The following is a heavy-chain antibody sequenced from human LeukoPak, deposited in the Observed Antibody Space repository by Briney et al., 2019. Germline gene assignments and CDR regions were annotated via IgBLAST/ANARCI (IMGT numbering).Heavy chain of an antibody. J-gene: IGHJ4*02. V-gene: IGHV5-51*01. CDR1: GYSFPSYW. CDR3: ARLIVGATRYFDY. D-gene: IGHD1-26*01. CDR2: IYPGDSDT. Sequence: GESLKISCKGSGYSFPSYWIGWVRQLPGKGLEWMGIIYPGDSDTRYSPSFQGQVTISADKSISTAYLQWSSLKVSDTAMYYCARLIVGATRYFDYWGQGTLVTVSS.